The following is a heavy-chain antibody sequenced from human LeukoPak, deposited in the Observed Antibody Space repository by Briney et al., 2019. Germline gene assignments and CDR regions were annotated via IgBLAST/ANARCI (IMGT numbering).Heavy chain of an antibody. J-gene: IGHJ4*02. CDR1: GYTFTSYG. CDR2: IIPIFGTA. CDR3: AKDFSYGSGSYTFDY. D-gene: IGHD3-10*01. Sequence: SVKVSCKASGYTFTSYGISWVRQAPGQGLEWMGGIIPIFGTANYAQKFQGRVTITTDESTSTAYMELSSLRSEDTAVYYCAKDFSYGSGSYTFDYWGQGTLVTVSS. V-gene: IGHV1-69*05.